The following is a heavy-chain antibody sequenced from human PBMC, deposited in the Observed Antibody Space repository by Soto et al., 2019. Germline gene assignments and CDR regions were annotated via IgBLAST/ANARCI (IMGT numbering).Heavy chain of an antibody. V-gene: IGHV4-34*01. Sequence: SETLSLTCSVYGGYFSDYYWSWIRQPPGKGLEWIGEINHSGSTNYNPSLKSRVTISVHTSKNQFSLKLSSVTAADTAVYYCARARKGSGSDYYYHYGMDVWGKGTTVTVSS. CDR1: GGYFSDYY. J-gene: IGHJ6*04. CDR2: INHSGST. D-gene: IGHD3-3*01. CDR3: ARARKGSGSDYYYHYGMDV.